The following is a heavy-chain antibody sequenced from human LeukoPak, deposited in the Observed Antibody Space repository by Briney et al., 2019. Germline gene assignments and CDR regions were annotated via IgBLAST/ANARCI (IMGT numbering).Heavy chain of an antibody. Sequence: PSETLSLTCAVYGGSFSGYYWSWIRQPPGKGLEWIGEINHSGSTNYNPSLKSRVTISVDTSKNQFSLKLSSVTAADTAVYYCARSWYQGSMDVWGQGTTVTVSS. D-gene: IGHD6-13*01. CDR2: INHSGST. V-gene: IGHV4-34*01. CDR3: ARSWYQGSMDV. CDR1: GGSFSGYY. J-gene: IGHJ6*02.